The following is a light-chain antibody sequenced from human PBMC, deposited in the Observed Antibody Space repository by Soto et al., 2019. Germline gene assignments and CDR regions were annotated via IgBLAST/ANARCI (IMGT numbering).Light chain of an antibody. Sequence: EIVLTQSPGTLSLSPGDRATLSCRASQIFSSSYVAWYQQKPGQAPRLLVYGASSRATGIPDRFSGSGSGTDFTLTISRLEPEDFAVYYCQQYGSSQTFGQGTKVEIK. CDR3: QQYGSSQT. J-gene: IGKJ1*01. CDR1: QIFSSSY. CDR2: GAS. V-gene: IGKV3-20*01.